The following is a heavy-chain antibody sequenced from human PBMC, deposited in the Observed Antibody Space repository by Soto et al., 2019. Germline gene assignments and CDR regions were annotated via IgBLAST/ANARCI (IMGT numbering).Heavy chain of an antibody. D-gene: IGHD6-6*01. J-gene: IGHJ6*02. CDR3: AGDSVYSSSYYYYYGMDV. CDR2: IIPIFGTA. CDR1: GGTFSSYA. Sequence: QVQLVQSGAEVKKPGSSVKVSCKASGGTFSSYAISWVRQAPGQGLEWMGGIIPIFGTANYAQKFQGRVTITAAXXTXPXXRERGSLRAEDTAVYYCAGDSVYSSSYYYYYGMDVWGQGTTVTVSS. V-gene: IGHV1-69*12.